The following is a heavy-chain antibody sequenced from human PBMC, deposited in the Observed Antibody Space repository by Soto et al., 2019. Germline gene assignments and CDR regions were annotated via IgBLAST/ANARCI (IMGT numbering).Heavy chain of an antibody. J-gene: IGHJ4*02. CDR3: ARETVVSARTPVWDY. V-gene: IGHV3-30-3*01. CDR2: ISYDGSNK. CDR1: GFTFSSYA. D-gene: IGHD2-21*01. Sequence: QVQLVESGGGVVQPGRSLRLSCAASGFTFSSYAMHWVRQAPGKGLEWVAVISYDGSNKYYADSVKGRFTISRDNSKNTPYLQMNSLRAEDTAVYYWARETVVSARTPVWDYWGQGTLVTVSS.